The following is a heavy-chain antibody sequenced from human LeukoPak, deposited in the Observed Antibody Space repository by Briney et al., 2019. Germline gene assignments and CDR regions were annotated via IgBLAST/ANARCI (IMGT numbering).Heavy chain of an antibody. CDR1: GYSFTSYW. CDR2: IYPGDSDT. J-gene: IGHJ6*02. V-gene: IGHV5-51*01. CDR3: ARRGHAMVRGGPYGMDV. Sequence: GESLKISCKASGYSFTSYWIGWVRQMPGKGLEWMGIIYPGDSDTRYSPSFQGQVTISADKSISTAYLQWSSLKASDTAMYYCARRGHAMVRGGPYGMDVWGQGTTVTVSS. D-gene: IGHD3-10*01.